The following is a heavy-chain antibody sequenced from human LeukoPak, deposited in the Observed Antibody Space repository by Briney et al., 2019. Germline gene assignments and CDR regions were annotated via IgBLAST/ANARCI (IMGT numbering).Heavy chain of an antibody. J-gene: IGHJ6*03. CDR1: GYTFTSYG. Sequence: ASVKVSCKASGYTFTSYGISWVRQAPGQGLEWMGWISAYNGNTNHAQKLQGRVTMTTDTSTSTAYMELRSLRSEDTAVYYCARDQGSGYYRDYYYYYMDVWGKGTTVTVSS. V-gene: IGHV1-18*01. D-gene: IGHD3-22*01. CDR2: ISAYNGNT. CDR3: ARDQGSGYYRDYYYYYMDV.